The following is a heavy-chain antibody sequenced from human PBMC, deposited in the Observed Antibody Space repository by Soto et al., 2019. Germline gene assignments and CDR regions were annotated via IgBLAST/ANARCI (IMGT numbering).Heavy chain of an antibody. CDR2: ISAYNGNT. CDR3: ARYDYFDWSDFDY. D-gene: IGHD3-9*01. Sequence: PGQGLAWMGWISAYNGNTNYAQKLQGRVTMTTDTSTSTAYMELRSLRSDDTAVCYCARYDYFDWSDFDYWGQGTLVTVSS. V-gene: IGHV1-18*01. J-gene: IGHJ4*02.